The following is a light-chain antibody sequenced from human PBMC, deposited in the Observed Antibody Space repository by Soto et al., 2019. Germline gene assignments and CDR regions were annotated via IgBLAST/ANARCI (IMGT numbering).Light chain of an antibody. CDR2: GAS. V-gene: IGKV1-6*01. CDR1: QSIDTY. J-gene: IGKJ1*01. Sequence: IQMTQSPSSLSASVGDRVTITCRASQSIDTYLNWYQQTPGKAPKILIYGASSLQGGVQSRFSGSGSGTDFTLTISSLQLEYVVKYFCLQDHSFPWTFGPGTRVEVK. CDR3: LQDHSFPWT.